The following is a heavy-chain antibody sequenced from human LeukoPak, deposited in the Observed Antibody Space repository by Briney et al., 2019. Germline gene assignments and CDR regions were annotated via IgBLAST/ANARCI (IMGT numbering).Heavy chain of an antibody. CDR2: INPNSGGT. CDR1: GYTFTGYY. CDR3: ARLPYTMVRGVDDAFDI. V-gene: IGHV1-2*02. J-gene: IGHJ3*02. D-gene: IGHD3-10*01. Sequence: ASVTVSCTASGYTFTGYYMHWVRQAPGQGLEWMGWINPNSGGTNYAQTFQGRVTMTRDTSISTAYMELSRLRSDDTAVYYCARLPYTMVRGVDDAFDIWGQGTMVTVSS.